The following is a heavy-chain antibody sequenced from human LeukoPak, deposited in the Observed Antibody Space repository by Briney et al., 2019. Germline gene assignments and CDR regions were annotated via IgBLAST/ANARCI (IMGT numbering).Heavy chain of an antibody. J-gene: IGHJ4*02. CDR2: IWYDGSNK. D-gene: IGHD1-26*01. V-gene: IGHV3-33*08. CDR3: ATCGSYYSFEY. CDR1: RLTFNLSW. Sequence: GGSLRLSCAASRLTFNLSWMSWVRQAPGKGLEWVAVIWYDGSNKYYADSVKGRFTISRDNSKNTLYLQMNSLRAEDRAVYYCATCGSYYSFEYWGQGTLVTVSS.